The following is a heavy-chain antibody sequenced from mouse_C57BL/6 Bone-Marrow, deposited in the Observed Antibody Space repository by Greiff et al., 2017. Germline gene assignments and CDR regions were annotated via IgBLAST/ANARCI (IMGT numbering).Heavy chain of an antibody. CDR2: IHPNSGST. D-gene: IGHD1-1*01. CDR1: GYTFTSYW. V-gene: IGHV1-64*01. Sequence: QVHVKQPGAELVKPGASVKLSCKASGYTFTSYWMHWVKQRPGQGLEWIGMIHPNSGSTNYNEKFKSKATLTVDKSSSTAYMQLSSLTSEDSAVYYCARRGYYGSHWYFDVWGTGTTVTVSS. CDR3: ARRGYYGSHWYFDV. J-gene: IGHJ1*03.